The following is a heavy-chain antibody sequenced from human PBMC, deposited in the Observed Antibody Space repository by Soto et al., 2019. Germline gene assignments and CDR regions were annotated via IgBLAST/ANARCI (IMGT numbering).Heavy chain of an antibody. D-gene: IGHD6-19*01. CDR3: ARGGSSDWQVALDI. CDR1: GGSFSHYY. Sequence: QVQQQPWGAGLLKPSETLSLTCTVYGGSFSHYYWNSIRQSPGKGLEWIGKIKHGGSSSYNPSLRRRVSISVDMSKNQFCLSLSSVTAADTAVYYCARGGSSDWQVALDIWGQGTMVPVSS. V-gene: IGHV4-34*01. J-gene: IGHJ3*02. CDR2: IKHGGSS.